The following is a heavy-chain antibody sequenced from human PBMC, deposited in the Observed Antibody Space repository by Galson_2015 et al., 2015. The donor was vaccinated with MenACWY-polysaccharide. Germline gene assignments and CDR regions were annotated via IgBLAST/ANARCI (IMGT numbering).Heavy chain of an antibody. V-gene: IGHV3-64*01. Sequence: SLRLSCAASGFIFSTYSMHWVRQAPGKGLEYVSTISTNGGSTFYANSVKGRFTISRDNSKNTLYLQMGSLRPEDMAVYYCARGLYTPNSGGFDPSGQGTLVTVSS. CDR2: ISTNGGST. D-gene: IGHD3-16*01. CDR1: GFIFSTYS. CDR3: ARGLYTPNSGGFDP. J-gene: IGHJ5*02.